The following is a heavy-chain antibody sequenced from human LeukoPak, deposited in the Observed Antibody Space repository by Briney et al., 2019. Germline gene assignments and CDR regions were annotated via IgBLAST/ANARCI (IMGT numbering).Heavy chain of an antibody. J-gene: IGHJ4*02. CDR2: IIPIFGTA. CDR3: ARDPGPSSSSGREDY. Sequence: SVKVSCKASGYTFPSYGISWVRQAPGQGLEWMGGIIPIFGTANYAQKFQGRVTITADESTSTAYMELSSLRSEDTAVYYCARDPGPSSSSGREDYWGQGTLVTVSS. D-gene: IGHD6-6*01. V-gene: IGHV1-69*13. CDR1: GYTFPSYG.